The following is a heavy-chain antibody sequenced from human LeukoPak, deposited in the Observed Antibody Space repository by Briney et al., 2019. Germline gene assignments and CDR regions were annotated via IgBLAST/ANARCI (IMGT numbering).Heavy chain of an antibody. CDR3: ASSSIAVAGTDAFDI. V-gene: IGHV1-69*04. D-gene: IGHD6-19*01. CDR1: GGTFSSYA. CDR2: IIPILGIA. J-gene: IGHJ3*02. Sequence: GSSVKVSCKASGGTFSSYAISWVRQAPGQGLEWMGRIIPILGIANYAQKFQGRVTITADKSTSTAYMELSSLRSEDTAVYYCASSSIAVAGTDAFDIWGQGTMVTVSS.